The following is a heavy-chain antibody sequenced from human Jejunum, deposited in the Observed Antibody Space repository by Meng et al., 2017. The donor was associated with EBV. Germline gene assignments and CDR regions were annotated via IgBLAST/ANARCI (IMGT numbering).Heavy chain of an antibody. CDR1: GGSVSTASYY. V-gene: IGHV4-61*01. Sequence: QGQCRGPGQGLVKPSEPLSLTCTVSGGSVSTASYYWSWIRQSPGKGLEWIGYIYYSGNTNYNPSLKSRATITVDTSKNQFSLKLSSVTAADTAVYYCARVVDYYERSGYPDFWGQGTLVTVSS. CDR2: IYYSGNT. CDR3: ARVVDYYERSGYPDF. D-gene: IGHD3-22*01. J-gene: IGHJ4*02.